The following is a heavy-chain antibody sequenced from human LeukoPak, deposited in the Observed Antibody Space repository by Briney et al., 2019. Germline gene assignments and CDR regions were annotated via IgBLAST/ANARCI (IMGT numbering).Heavy chain of an antibody. D-gene: IGHD3-3*01. Sequence: SEILSLTCAVYGGSFSGYYWSWIRQPPGKGLEWIGEINHSGSTNYNPSLKSRVTISVDTSKNQFSLKLSSVTAADTAVYYCALYYDFWSGYPNWGQGTLVTVSS. V-gene: IGHV4-34*01. CDR3: ALYYDFWSGYPN. CDR1: GGSFSGYY. CDR2: INHSGST. J-gene: IGHJ4*02.